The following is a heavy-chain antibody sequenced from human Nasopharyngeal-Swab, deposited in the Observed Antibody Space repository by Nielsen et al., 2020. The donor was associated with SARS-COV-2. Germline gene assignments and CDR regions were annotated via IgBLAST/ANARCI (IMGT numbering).Heavy chain of an antibody. CDR3: ARVRREYCSSTSCYPGYYYYMDV. CDR2: ISAYNGNT. D-gene: IGHD2-2*01. CDR1: GYTCTSYG. Sequence: ASVKVSCKASGYTCTSYGISWVRQAPGQGLEWMGWISAYNGNTNYAQKLQGRVTMTTDTSTSTAYMELRSLRSDDTAVYYCARVRREYCSSTSCYPGYYYYMDVWGKGTTVTVSS. V-gene: IGHV1-18*04. J-gene: IGHJ6*03.